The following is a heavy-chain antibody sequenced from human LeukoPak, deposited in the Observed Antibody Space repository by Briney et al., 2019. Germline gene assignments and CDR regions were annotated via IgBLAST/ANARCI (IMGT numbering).Heavy chain of an antibody. J-gene: IGHJ4*02. D-gene: IGHD3-16*01. CDR3: ARVWGDLALSYYFDY. CDR2: IYSGGST. CDR1: GFTVSSNY. Sequence: PGGSLRLSCAASGFTVSSNYMSWVRQAPGKGLEWVSVIYSGGSTYYADSVKGRFTISRDNAKNSLYLQMNSLRAEDTAVYYCARVWGDLALSYYFDYWGQGTLVTVSS. V-gene: IGHV3-53*01.